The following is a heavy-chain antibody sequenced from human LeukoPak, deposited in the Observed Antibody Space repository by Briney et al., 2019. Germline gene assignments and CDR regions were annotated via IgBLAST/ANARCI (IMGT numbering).Heavy chain of an antibody. CDR1: GFTFSSYA. CDR2: IYYSGST. Sequence: PGGSLRLSCAASGFTFSSYAMSWVRQAPGKGLEWIGYIYYSGSTNYNPSLKSRVTISVDTSKNQFSLKLSSVTAADTAVYYCARDSYRAGFDPWGQGTLVTVSS. CDR3: ARDSYRAGFDP. J-gene: IGHJ5*02. V-gene: IGHV4-59*01.